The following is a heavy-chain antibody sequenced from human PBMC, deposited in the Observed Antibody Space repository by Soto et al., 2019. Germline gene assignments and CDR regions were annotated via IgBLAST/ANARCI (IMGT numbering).Heavy chain of an antibody. Sequence: ASVKVSCKASGYTFTSYYMHWVRQAPGQGLEWMGIINPSGGSTSYAQKFQGRVTMTRDTSTSTVYMELSSLRSEDTAVYYCAREEMATNYYYYYYYGMDVWGQGTTVTVSS. CDR2: INPSGGST. J-gene: IGHJ6*02. CDR1: GYTFTSYY. V-gene: IGHV1-46*01. CDR3: AREEMATNYYYYYYYGMDV. D-gene: IGHD1-26*01.